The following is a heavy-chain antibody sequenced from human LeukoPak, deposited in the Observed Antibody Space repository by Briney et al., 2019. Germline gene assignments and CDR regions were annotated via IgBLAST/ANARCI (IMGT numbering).Heavy chain of an antibody. D-gene: IGHD6-13*01. J-gene: IGHJ5*02. Sequence: PGGSLRLSCAASGFSFSSYAMSWVRQAPGKGLEWVSGISGSGYSTYYADFVKGRFSISRDISKNTLYLQMNSLRDEDTAIYYCAKHGQQLVLSAGDWLDPWGQGTLVTVSS. V-gene: IGHV3-23*01. CDR3: AKHGQQLVLSAGDWLDP. CDR1: GFSFSSYA. CDR2: ISGSGYST.